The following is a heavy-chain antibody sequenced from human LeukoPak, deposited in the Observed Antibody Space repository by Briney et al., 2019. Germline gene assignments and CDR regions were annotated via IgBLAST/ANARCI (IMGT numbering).Heavy chain of an antibody. CDR3: ARGLAYDDSSGYYYDAFDI. CDR2: INHSGST. V-gene: IGHV4-34*01. J-gene: IGHJ3*02. CDR1: GGSFSGYY. Sequence: SETLSLTCAVYGGSFSGYYWSWIRQPPGKGLEWIGEINHSGSTNYNPSLKSRVTISVDTSKNQFSLKLSSVTAADTAVYYCARGLAYDDSSGYYYDAFDIWGQGTMVTVSS. D-gene: IGHD3-22*01.